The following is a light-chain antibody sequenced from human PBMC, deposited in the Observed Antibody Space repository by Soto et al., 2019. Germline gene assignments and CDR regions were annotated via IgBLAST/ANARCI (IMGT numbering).Light chain of an antibody. Sequence: EVALTQSPATLSVSPGERVTFSCGPSQSVTTNLAWYQHKPGQAPRLLIYAASTRATDVPARFSGGGSETEFTLTISSLQSEDFAVYFCQQYNIWPLWTFGQGTKVDIK. CDR2: AAS. V-gene: IGKV3-15*01. J-gene: IGKJ1*01. CDR3: QQYNIWPLWT. CDR1: QSVTTN.